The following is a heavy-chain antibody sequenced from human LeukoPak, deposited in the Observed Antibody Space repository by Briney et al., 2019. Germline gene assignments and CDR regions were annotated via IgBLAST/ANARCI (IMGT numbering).Heavy chain of an antibody. J-gene: IGHJ5*02. CDR3: AKDYGYYDYGSSVRWKNWFDP. CDR1: GFTFTNYA. V-gene: IGHV3-23*01. Sequence: QPGGSLRLSCAASGFTFTNYAMSWVRQAPGKGLEWLSGISGGGGSTYYADSVKGRFTISRDSSKNTLYLQMNSLRAEDTAVYYCAKDYGYYDYGSSVRWKNWFDPWGQGTLVTVSS. CDR2: ISGGGGST. D-gene: IGHD4-17*01.